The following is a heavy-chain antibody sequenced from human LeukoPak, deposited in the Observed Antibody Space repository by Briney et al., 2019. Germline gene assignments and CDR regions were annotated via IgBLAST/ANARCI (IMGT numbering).Heavy chain of an antibody. V-gene: IGHV3-48*02. CDR1: GFTFSSYC. Sequence: GGSLRLSCAAYGFTFSSYCMNWVRQAPGKGLEWVAVISSSGTSIYYAASVKGRLTISRDNAKNSLYLQMNSLRDEDTAVYYCARGRLTCSGGSCYSWYFDLWGRGTLVTVSS. CDR3: ARGRLTCSGGSCYSWYFDL. CDR2: ISSSGTSI. J-gene: IGHJ2*01. D-gene: IGHD2-15*01.